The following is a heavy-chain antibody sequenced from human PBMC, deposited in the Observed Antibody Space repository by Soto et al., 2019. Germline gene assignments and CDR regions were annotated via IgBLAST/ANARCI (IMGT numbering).Heavy chain of an antibody. V-gene: IGHV1-69*02. CDR3: AMEYRSSTSCYRDY. CDR2: IIPILGIA. Sequence: QVQLVQSGAEVKKPGSSVKVSCKASGGTFSSYTISWVRQAPGQGLEWMGRIIPILGIANYAQKFQGRVTITADKSTSTAYMELSSLRSEDTAVYHCAMEYRSSTSCYRDYWGQGTLVTVSS. CDR1: GGTFSSYT. J-gene: IGHJ4*02. D-gene: IGHD2-2*02.